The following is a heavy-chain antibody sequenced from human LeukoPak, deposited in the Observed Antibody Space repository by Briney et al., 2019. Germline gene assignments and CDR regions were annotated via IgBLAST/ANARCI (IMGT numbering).Heavy chain of an antibody. D-gene: IGHD5-24*01. J-gene: IGHJ4*02. CDR3: TRVGYIDEGIDY. CDR1: GFTFSNYA. Sequence: GGSLRLSCAASGFTFSNYAMSWVRQAPGKGLEWVSVVSVSGGSTYYADSVKGRFTISRDNAKNSLYLQMNSLRAEDTAIYYCTRVGYIDEGIDYWGQGTLVTVSS. V-gene: IGHV3-23*01. CDR2: VSVSGGST.